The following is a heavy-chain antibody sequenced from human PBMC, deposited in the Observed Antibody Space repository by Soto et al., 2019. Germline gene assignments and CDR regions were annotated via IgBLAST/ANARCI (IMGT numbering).Heavy chain of an antibody. J-gene: IGHJ5*02. CDR2: IKQDGSEK. V-gene: IGHV3-7*01. Sequence: PGGSLRLSWAASGFTFISHCMSWISQAQGKGLEWVANIKQDGSEKYYVDSVKGRFTISRDNAKNSLYLQMNSLRAEDTAVYYCASSGITIFGRPVWFDPWGQGTLVTVSS. CDR1: GFTFISHC. D-gene: IGHD3-3*01. CDR3: ASSGITIFGRPVWFDP.